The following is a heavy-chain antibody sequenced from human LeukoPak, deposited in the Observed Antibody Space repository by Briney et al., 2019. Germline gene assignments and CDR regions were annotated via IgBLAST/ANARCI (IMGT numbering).Heavy chain of an antibody. D-gene: IGHD4-17*01. CDR2: ISSSSSTI. J-gene: IGHJ4*02. V-gene: IGHV3-48*04. CDR3: AREATPYGDYGPASW. Sequence: PGGSLRLSCAASGFTFSSYSMNWVRQAPGKGLEWVSYISSSSSTIYYADSVKGRFTISRDNAKNSLYLQMNSLRAEDTAVYYCAREATPYGDYGPASWWGQGTLVTVSS. CDR1: GFTFSSYS.